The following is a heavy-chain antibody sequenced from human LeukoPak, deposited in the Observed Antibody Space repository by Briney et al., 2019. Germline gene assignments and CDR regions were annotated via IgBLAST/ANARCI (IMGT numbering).Heavy chain of an antibody. CDR2: INSDGSST. V-gene: IGHV3-74*01. CDR3: AKGVSAAADDAFDI. CDR1: GFMFSSYW. J-gene: IGHJ3*02. Sequence: PGGSLRLSCVASGFMFSSYWMNWVRQAPGKGLVWVSRINSDGSSTSYADSVKGRFTISRDNAKNTLFLQMNSLRAEDTAVYYCAKGVSAAADDAFDIWGQGTMVTVSS. D-gene: IGHD6-13*01.